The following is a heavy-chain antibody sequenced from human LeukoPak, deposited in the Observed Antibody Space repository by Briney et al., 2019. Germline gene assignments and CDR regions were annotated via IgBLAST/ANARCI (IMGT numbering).Heavy chain of an antibody. Sequence: SETLSLTCAVYGGSFSGYYWSWIRQPPGKGLEWIGEINHSGSTNYNSSLKSRVTISVDTSKNQFSLKLSSVTAADTAVYYCARGPPPLRYFDWLLETGGADDAFDIWGQGTMVTVSS. CDR3: ARGPPPLRYFDWLLETGGADDAFDI. CDR2: INHSGST. V-gene: IGHV4-34*01. J-gene: IGHJ3*02. D-gene: IGHD3-9*01. CDR1: GGSFSGYY.